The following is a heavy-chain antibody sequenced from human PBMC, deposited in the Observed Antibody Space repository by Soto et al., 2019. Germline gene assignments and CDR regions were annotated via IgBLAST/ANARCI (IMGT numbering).Heavy chain of an antibody. V-gene: IGHV1-18*01. CDR3: ARDTNSITIFGVVIPSYYFDY. CDR2: ISAYNGNT. Sequence: ASVKVSCKASGYTFTSYGISWVRQAPGQGLEWMGWISAYNGNTNYAQKLQGRVTMTTDTSTSTAYIELRSLRSDDTAVYYCARDTNSITIFGVVIPSYYFDYWGQGTLVTVSS. D-gene: IGHD3-3*01. CDR1: GYTFTSYG. J-gene: IGHJ4*02.